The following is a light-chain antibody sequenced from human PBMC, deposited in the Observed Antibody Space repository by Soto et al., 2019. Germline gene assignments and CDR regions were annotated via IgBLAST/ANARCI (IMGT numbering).Light chain of an antibody. CDR1: QSISSY. J-gene: IGKJ2*01. V-gene: IGKV1-39*01. CDR2: AAS. CDR3: QQSYSTQT. Sequence: DIQMTQSPSSLSASVGDRVTITCRASQSISSYLNWYQQKPGKAPKLLIYAASSLQSGVPSRFSGSGSETDFTLTISSLQPEDFATYYCQQSYSTQTFAQGTKLEIK.